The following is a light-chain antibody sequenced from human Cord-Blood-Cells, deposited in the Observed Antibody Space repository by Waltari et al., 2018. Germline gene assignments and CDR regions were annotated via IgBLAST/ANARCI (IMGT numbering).Light chain of an antibody. CDR2: DVS. CDR1: SSDVGRYTY. CDR3: SSYTSSSTCV. V-gene: IGLV2-14*03. Sequence: QSALTQPASVSGSPGQSITISCPGTSSDVGRYTYVSWYQHHPGKAPKLMIFDVSKGTEGVPTRLPGSSSGTTASVTSPGLQAEDEADYDGSSYTSSSTCVCGTGTKVTVL. J-gene: IGLJ1*01.